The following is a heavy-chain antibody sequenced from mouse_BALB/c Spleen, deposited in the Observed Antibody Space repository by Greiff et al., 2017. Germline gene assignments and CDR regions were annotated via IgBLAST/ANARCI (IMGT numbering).Heavy chain of an antibody. V-gene: IGHV1-69*02. J-gene: IGHJ3*01. Sequence: QVQLKQPGAELVKPGASVKLSCKASGYTFTSYWMHWVKQRPGQGLEWIGEIDPSDSYTNYNQKFKGKATLTVDKSSSTAYMQLSSLTSEDSAVYYCATYDYGRFAYWGQGTLVTVSA. D-gene: IGHD2-4*01. CDR1: GYTFTSYW. CDR3: ATYDYGRFAY. CDR2: IDPSDSYT.